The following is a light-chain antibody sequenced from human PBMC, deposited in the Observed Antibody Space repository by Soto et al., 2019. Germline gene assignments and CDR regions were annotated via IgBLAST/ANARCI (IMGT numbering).Light chain of an antibody. CDR3: ISYAGSNLLYV. Sequence: QSVLTQPPSASGSPGQSVTIPCTGTSSDVGGYNYVSWYQQHPGKAPKLMIYEVSKRPSGVPDRFSGSKSGNTASLTVSGLQAEDEADYYCISYAGSNLLYVFGTGTKVTVL. J-gene: IGLJ1*01. CDR1: SSDVGGYNY. CDR2: EVS. V-gene: IGLV2-8*01.